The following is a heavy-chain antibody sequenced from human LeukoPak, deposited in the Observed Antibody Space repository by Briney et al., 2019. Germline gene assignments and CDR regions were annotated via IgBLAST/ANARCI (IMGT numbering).Heavy chain of an antibody. Sequence: ASVKVSCKASGYTFGTHWMHWVRQAPGQGLEWMGIINPSGDFRSYAQKFRGRVTVTRDMSTRTVDLELSDLRPEDTAVYYCARDYSGEWEQLTGWWLDPWGQGTLVSVSS. CDR3: ARDYSGEWEQLTGWWLDP. CDR1: GYTFGTHW. V-gene: IGHV1-46*01. CDR2: INPSGDFR. D-gene: IGHD1-26*01. J-gene: IGHJ5*02.